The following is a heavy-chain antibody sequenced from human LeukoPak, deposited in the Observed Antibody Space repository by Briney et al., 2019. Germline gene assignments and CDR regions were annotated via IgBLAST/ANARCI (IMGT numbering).Heavy chain of an antibody. CDR2: IGGSGTST. D-gene: IGHD3-22*01. J-gene: IGHJ4*02. Sequence: PGGSLRLSCAASGFNFASNWMHWVRQAPGKGLEWVSGIGGSGTSTYYADSVKGRFTISRDNSKNTLYLQMNSLRADDTAVYSCAKGGYYDNSGYYYFDYWGQGTLVTVSS. V-gene: IGHV3-23*01. CDR1: GFNFASNW. CDR3: AKGGYYDNSGYYYFDY.